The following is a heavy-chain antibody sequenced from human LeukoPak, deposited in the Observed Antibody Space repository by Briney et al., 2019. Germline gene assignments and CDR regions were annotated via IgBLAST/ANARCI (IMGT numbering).Heavy chain of an antibody. CDR1: GFTFSSYA. Sequence: GSLRLSCAASGFTFSSYAMSWVRQAPGKGLEWIGYIYYSGSTNYNPSLKSRVTISVDTSKNQLSLKLSSVTAADTAVYYCARVPPQHFDWLLTPTYFDYWGQGTLVTVSS. V-gene: IGHV4-59*01. J-gene: IGHJ4*02. D-gene: IGHD3-9*01. CDR2: IYYSGST. CDR3: ARVPPQHFDWLLTPTYFDY.